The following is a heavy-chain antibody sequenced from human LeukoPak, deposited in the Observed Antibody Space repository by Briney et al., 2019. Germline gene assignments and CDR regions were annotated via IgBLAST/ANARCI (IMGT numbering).Heavy chain of an antibody. CDR1: GFTFSRYA. Sequence: GGSLRLSCEASGFTFSRYAMTWVRQAPGKGLEWVSTIGGLGESTNYGDSVKGRFTISRDNSKNTLYLQMNNLRAEDTAVYCAKDRDIILTGHGMDVWGQGTTVTVSS. D-gene: IGHD3-9*01. V-gene: IGHV3-23*01. CDR3: AKDRDIILTGHGMDV. J-gene: IGHJ6*02. CDR2: IGGLGEST.